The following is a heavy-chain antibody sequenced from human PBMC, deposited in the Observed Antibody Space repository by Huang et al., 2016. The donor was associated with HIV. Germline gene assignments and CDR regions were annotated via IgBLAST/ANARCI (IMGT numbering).Heavy chain of an antibody. J-gene: IGHJ3*01. CDR1: GYTFTNYD. D-gene: IGHD2-2*02. CDR2: KNPNRGNT. Sequence: QVQLVQSGAEARRPGASVRVSCTASGYTFTNYDINWVRQAPGQGLEWMEWKNPNRGNTGYSQKFQDRVTMTSSTTTTTAYMELSSLRSEDTAVYYCARGLLIGRVPAAIKEDAFDVWGQGTMVTVSS. CDR3: ARGLLIGRVPAAIKEDAFDV. V-gene: IGHV1-8*01.